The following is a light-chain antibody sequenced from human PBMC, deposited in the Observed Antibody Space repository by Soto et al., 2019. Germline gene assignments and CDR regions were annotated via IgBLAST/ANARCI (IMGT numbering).Light chain of an antibody. J-gene: IGKJ1*01. CDR2: DAS. Sequence: DIQMTQSPSTLSGSVGDRVTITCRASQTISSWLAWYQQKPGKAPKLLIYDASSLESGVPSRFSGSGSGTESTLTISSLQPDDFATYYCQQYNSYGTFGQGTKVDIK. CDR1: QTISSW. V-gene: IGKV1-5*01. CDR3: QQYNSYGT.